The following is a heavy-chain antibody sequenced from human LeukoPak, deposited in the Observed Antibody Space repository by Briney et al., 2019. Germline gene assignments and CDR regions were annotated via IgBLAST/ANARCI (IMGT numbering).Heavy chain of an antibody. J-gene: IGHJ4*02. CDR1: GGSFSGYY. Sequence: SETLSLTCAVYGGSFSGYYWSWIRQPPGKGLEWIGEINHSGGTNYNPSLKSRVTISVDTSKNQFSLKLSSVTAADTAVYYCARRLLYTEVTMVRGVMRDYFDYWGQGTLVTVSS. V-gene: IGHV4-34*01. CDR3: ARRLLYTEVTMVRGVMRDYFDY. CDR2: INHSGGT. D-gene: IGHD3-10*01.